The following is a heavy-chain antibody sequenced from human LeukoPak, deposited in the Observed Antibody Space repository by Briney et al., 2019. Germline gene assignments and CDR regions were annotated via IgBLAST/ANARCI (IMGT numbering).Heavy chain of an antibody. CDR2: IYYGGIT. V-gene: IGHV4-39*07. CDR3: ATDGMVRGPDAWFDS. J-gene: IGHJ5*01. CDR1: GGSISSTTYY. D-gene: IGHD3-10*01. Sequence: SETLSLTCTVSGGSISSTTYYWSWVRQPPGKGLEWFGGIYYGGITYYNPSLKSRVTISEDTSKNQFSLKLSSVTAADTAVYYCATDGMVRGPDAWFDSWGQGTLVTVSS.